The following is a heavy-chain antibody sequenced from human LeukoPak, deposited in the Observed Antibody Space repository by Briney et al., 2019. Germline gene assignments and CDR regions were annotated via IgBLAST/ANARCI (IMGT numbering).Heavy chain of an antibody. D-gene: IGHD5-12*01. J-gene: IGHJ4*02. CDR2: INHSGST. CDR1: GGSFSGYY. V-gene: IGHV4-34*01. CDR3: ARQRGYEFDY. Sequence: SETLSLTCAVYGGSFSGYYWSWIRQPPGKGLDWIGEINHSGSTHYNPSLKSRVTISVDTSKNQFSLKLSAVSAADTAVYYCARQRGYEFDYWGQGTLVTVSS.